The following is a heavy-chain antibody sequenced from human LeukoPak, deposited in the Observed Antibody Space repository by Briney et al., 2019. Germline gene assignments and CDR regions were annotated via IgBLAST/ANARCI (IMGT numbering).Heavy chain of an antibody. CDR2: IYPGDSET. V-gene: IGHV5-51*01. CDR3: ASGEVAGGPAPLVY. CDR1: GYRFSSYW. Sequence: GESLKISCKGSGYRFSSYWIGWVRQMPGKGLEWMGIIYPGDSETRYSPSFQGQVTISADKSIRTAYLQWTSLKASDTAMYYCASGEVAGGPAPLVYWGQGTLVTVS. J-gene: IGHJ4*02. D-gene: IGHD6-13*01.